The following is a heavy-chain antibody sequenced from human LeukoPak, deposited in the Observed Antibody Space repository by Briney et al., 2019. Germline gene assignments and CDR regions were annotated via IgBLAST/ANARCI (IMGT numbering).Heavy chain of an antibody. CDR1: GYTFTNYD. V-gene: IGHV1-2*02. D-gene: IGHD5-24*01. CDR2: INPNSGGT. Sequence: GASVKVSCKASGYTFTNYDINWVRQATGQGLEWMGWINPNSGGTNYAQKFQGRVTMTRDTSISTAYMELSSLRSDDTAVYYCARVSPPRVGYKFFDYWGQGTLVTVSS. J-gene: IGHJ4*02. CDR3: ARVSPPRVGYKFFDY.